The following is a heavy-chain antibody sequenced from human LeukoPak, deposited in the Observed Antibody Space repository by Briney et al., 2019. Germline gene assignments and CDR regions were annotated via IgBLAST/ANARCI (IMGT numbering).Heavy chain of an antibody. CDR3: VRDDYSDWPPLFDY. Sequence: GGSLRLSCAASGFTFRTYAMSWVRQAPGKGLEWVSGISDSGDGTYYAESVKGRFTISRDNSKNTVFLQMNSLRAEDTAQYYCVRDDYSDWPPLFDYWGQGTLVTVSS. J-gene: IGHJ4*02. V-gene: IGHV3-23*01. CDR2: ISDSGDGT. D-gene: IGHD4-11*01. CDR1: GFTFRTYA.